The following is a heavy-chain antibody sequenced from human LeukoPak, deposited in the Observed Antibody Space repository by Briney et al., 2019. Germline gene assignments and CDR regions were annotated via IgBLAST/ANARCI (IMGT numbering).Heavy chain of an antibody. J-gene: IGHJ4*02. D-gene: IGHD2-2*02. CDR1: GYTFTSYG. Sequence: ASVRVSCKASGYTFTSYGISWVRQAPGQGLEWMGWISAYNGNTNYAQKLQGRVTMTTDTSTSTAYMELRSLRSDDTAVYYCARDGIVVVPAAIVGFDYWGQGTLVTVSS. V-gene: IGHV1-18*01. CDR3: ARDGIVVVPAAIVGFDY. CDR2: ISAYNGNT.